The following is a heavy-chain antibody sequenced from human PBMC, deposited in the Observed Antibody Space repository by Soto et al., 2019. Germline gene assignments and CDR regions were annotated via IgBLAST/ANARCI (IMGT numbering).Heavy chain of an antibody. CDR2: IKSRTDGGTA. V-gene: IGHV3-15*07. J-gene: IGHJ3*02. Sequence: GGSLRLSCAASGFTVTNAWMNWVRQAPGKGLEWVGRIKSRTDGGTADSAAPVKGRFTISRDDSENSLYLQMNSLKTEDTAVYYCARIKLGSTTRAIDIWGQGTMVTVSS. CDR1: GFTVTNAW. CDR3: ARIKLGSTTRAIDI. D-gene: IGHD1-26*01.